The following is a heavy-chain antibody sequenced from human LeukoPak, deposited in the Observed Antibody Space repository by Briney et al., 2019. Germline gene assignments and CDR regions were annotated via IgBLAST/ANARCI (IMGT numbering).Heavy chain of an antibody. D-gene: IGHD2-15*01. J-gene: IGHJ6*03. CDR3: ARGPIGYCSGGSCYSGMVYMDV. Sequence: SGTLSLTCAVYGGSFSGYYWSWIRQPPGKGLEWVGEINHSGSTNYNPSLKSRVTISVDTSKNQFSLKLSSVTAADTAVYYCARGPIGYCSGGSCYSGMVYMDVWGKGTTVTVSS. V-gene: IGHV4-34*01. CDR2: INHSGST. CDR1: GGSFSGYY.